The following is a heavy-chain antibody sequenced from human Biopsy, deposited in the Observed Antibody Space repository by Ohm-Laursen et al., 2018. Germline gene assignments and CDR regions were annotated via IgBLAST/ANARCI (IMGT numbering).Heavy chain of an antibody. Sequence: WIRQPPGKGLEWVSGISWISRNTGYADSVKGRFTITRDNAKNSLYLQMNSLRPEDTALYYCARDRGQNFYDSTGYYNGMDGWGQGTTVTVAS. D-gene: IGHD3-22*01. J-gene: IGHJ6*02. V-gene: IGHV3-9*01. CDR3: ARDRGQNFYDSTGYYNGMDG. CDR2: ISWISRNT.